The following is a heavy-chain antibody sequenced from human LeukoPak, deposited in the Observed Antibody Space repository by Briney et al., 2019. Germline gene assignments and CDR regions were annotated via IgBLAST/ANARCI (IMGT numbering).Heavy chain of an antibody. J-gene: IGHJ4*02. CDR1: GYTFTSYA. CDR2: MNPNSGNT. CDR3: ARGNTIFGVAIEFDY. V-gene: IGHV1-8*03. Sequence: ASVKVSCKASGYTFTSYAMNWVRQATGQGLEWMGWMNPNSGNTGYAQKFQGRVTITRNTSISTAYMELSSLRSEDTAVYYCARGNTIFGVAIEFDYWGQGTLVTVSS. D-gene: IGHD3-3*01.